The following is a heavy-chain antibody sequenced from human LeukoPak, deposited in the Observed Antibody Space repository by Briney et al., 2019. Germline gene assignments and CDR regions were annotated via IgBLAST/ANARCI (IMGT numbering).Heavy chain of an antibody. CDR2: INPNSGGT. D-gene: IGHD5-24*01. J-gene: IGHJ4*02. V-gene: IGHV1-2*02. Sequence: GSVKVSCKASGYTFTGYYMHWVRQAPGQGLEWMGWINPNSGGTNYAQKFQGRVTMTRDTSISTAYMELSRLRSDDTAVYYCARGDGYNWGYFDYWGQGTLVTVSS. CDR3: ARGDGYNWGYFDY. CDR1: GYTFTGYY.